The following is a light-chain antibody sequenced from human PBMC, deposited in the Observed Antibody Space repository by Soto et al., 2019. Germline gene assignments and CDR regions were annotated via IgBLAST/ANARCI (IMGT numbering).Light chain of an antibody. CDR1: QSVSSY. Sequence: EIVLTQSPATLSLSPGERATLSCRASQSVSSYLAWYQQKPGQAPRLLIYDASNRATGIPARFSGSGSGTDFTLTISSLEPEDFAVYYCQQRVTFCPGTKVDIK. CDR3: QQRVT. CDR2: DAS. V-gene: IGKV3-11*01. J-gene: IGKJ3*01.